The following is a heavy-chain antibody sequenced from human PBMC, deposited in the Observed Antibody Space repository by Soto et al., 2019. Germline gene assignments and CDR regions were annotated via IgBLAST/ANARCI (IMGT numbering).Heavy chain of an antibody. CDR3: ATDLTRITMVRGVISDP. D-gene: IGHD3-10*01. J-gene: IGHJ5*02. CDR1: GYTFTSYG. V-gene: IGHV1-18*01. CDR2: ISAYNGKT. Sequence: ASVKVSCTASGYTFTSYGISWVRQAPGQGLEWMGWISAYNGKTNYAQKLQGRVTMTTDTSTRTAYMELRSLRSEDTAVYYCATDLTRITMVRGVISDPWGQGTLVTVSS.